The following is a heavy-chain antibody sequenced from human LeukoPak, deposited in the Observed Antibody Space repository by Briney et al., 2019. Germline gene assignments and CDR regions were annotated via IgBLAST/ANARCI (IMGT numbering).Heavy chain of an antibody. CDR2: FYASGTT. D-gene: IGHD3-9*01. J-gene: IGHJ3*02. CDR3: ARSALSGFDI. CDR1: GGSINNYY. V-gene: IGHV4-4*07. Sequence: SETLSLTCIMSGGSINNYYWSWIRQPAGKGPEWIGRFYASGTTYYNPALNSRAAVSMDMPKNHFSLKLTSVTAADTAVYYCARSALSGFDIWGQGTMVTVSS.